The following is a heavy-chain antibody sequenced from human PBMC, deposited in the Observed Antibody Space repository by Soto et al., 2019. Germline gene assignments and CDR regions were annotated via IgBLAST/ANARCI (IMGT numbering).Heavy chain of an antibody. V-gene: IGHV1-2*04. CDR3: ARQYSSSSWPDSPHAFDI. J-gene: IGHJ3*02. Sequence: GASVKVSCKASGYTFTGYYMHWVRQAPGQGLEWMGWINPNSGGTNYAQKFQGWVTMTRDTSISTAYMELSRLRSDDTAVYYCARQYSSSSWPDSPHAFDIWGQGTMVTVSS. CDR2: INPNSGGT. D-gene: IGHD6-6*01. CDR1: GYTFTGYY.